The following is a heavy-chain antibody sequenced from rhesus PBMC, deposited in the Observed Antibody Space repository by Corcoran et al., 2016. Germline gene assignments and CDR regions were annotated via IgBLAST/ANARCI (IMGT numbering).Heavy chain of an antibody. CDR2: IMGSSRST. CDR1: GYSISSGYY. D-gene: IGHD4-23*01. CDR3: ASWHEYNNYEDY. J-gene: IGHJ4*01. V-gene: IGHV4-99*01. Sequence: QVQLQESGPGLVKPSETLSLTCAVSGYSISSGYYWGWIRQPPGNGLEYVGYIMGSSRSTYYKPSLNSLVTISTDTSKNQFSLTLSCVTAADTAVYYCASWHEYNNYEDYWGQGVLVTVSS.